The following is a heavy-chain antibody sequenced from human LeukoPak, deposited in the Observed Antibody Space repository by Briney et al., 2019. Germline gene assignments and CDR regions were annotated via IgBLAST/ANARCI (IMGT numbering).Heavy chain of an antibody. Sequence: KAGGSLRLSCAASGFTFSDYYMSWIRQAPGQGLEWVSYISSSGSTIYYADSVKGRFTISRDNAKNSLYLQMNSLRAGDTAVYYCARIGRGYDFWSGYSLIFDYWGQGTLVTVSS. CDR2: ISSSGSTI. CDR1: GFTFSDYY. D-gene: IGHD3-3*01. CDR3: ARIGRGYDFWSGYSLIFDY. J-gene: IGHJ4*02. V-gene: IGHV3-11*01.